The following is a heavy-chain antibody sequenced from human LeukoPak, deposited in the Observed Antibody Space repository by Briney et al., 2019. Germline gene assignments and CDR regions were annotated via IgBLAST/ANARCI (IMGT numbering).Heavy chain of an antibody. CDR1: GGSISSSSYY. CDR2: IYYSGST. D-gene: IGHD3-10*01. CDR3: ARVVGGSGSYIGY. Sequence: ETLSLTCTVSGGSISSSSYYWGWIRQPPGKGLEWIGSIYYSGSTYYNPSLKSRVTISVDTSKNQFSLKLSSVTAAGTAVYYCARVVGGSGSYIGYWGQGTLVTVSS. J-gene: IGHJ4*02. V-gene: IGHV4-39*07.